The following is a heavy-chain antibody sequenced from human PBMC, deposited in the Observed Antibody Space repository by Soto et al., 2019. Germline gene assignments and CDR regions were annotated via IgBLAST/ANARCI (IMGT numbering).Heavy chain of an antibody. D-gene: IGHD3-3*01. Sequence: PGGSLRLSCAASGFTFSSYGMHWVRQAPGKGLEWVAVISYDGSNKYYADSVKGRFTISRDNSKNTLYLQMNSLRAEDTAVYYCAKGPGYDFWSGYYNNWFDPWGQGTLVTVSS. V-gene: IGHV3-30*18. CDR3: AKGPGYDFWSGYYNNWFDP. CDR2: ISYDGSNK. CDR1: GFTFSSYG. J-gene: IGHJ5*02.